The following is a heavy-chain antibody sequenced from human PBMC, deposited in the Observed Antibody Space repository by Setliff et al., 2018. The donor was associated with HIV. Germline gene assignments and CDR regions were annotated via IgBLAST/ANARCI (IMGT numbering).Heavy chain of an antibody. V-gene: IGHV4-38-2*01. Sequence: SETLSLTCAVSGGSITSGYSWGWIRQPPGKGLEWIGNACHNGRTYYNPSLKSRVTMSIDTSKNQFSLRLNSVTAADTAMYYCVHSLLGAPMVDYWGQGTLVTVSS. CDR1: GGSITSGYS. CDR3: VHSLLGAPMVDY. D-gene: IGHD3-16*01. CDR2: ACHNGRT. J-gene: IGHJ4*02.